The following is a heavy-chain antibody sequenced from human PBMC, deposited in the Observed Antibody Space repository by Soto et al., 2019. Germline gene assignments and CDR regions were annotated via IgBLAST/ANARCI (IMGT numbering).Heavy chain of an antibody. D-gene: IGHD2-15*01. V-gene: IGHV3-48*01. J-gene: IGHJ4*02. Sequence: GGSLRLSCAASGFTFSSYSMNWVRQAPGKGLEWVSYISGGSSTIYYADSVKGRFTISRDNAKNSLFLQVNSLRAEDTAVYYCARDTGYCSGGSCRGLFDYWGQGTLVTVSS. CDR3: ARDTGYCSGGSCRGLFDY. CDR2: ISGGSSTI. CDR1: GFTFSSYS.